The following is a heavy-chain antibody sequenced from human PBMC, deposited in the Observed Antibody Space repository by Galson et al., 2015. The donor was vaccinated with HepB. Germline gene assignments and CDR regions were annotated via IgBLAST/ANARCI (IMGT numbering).Heavy chain of an antibody. J-gene: IGHJ6*02. CDR3: ARDPPNCSNSTCTSLEGINV. CDR1: GYTFTSYD. V-gene: IGHV1-8*01. CDR2: MNPNSGNT. D-gene: IGHD2-2*01. Sequence: SVKVSCKASGYTFTSYDINWVRQATGQGLEWMGWMNPNSGNTGHAQKFQGRVTMTKSTSISTAYMELSSLRSEDTAVYYCARDPPNCSNSTCTSLEGINVWGQGTAVTVSS.